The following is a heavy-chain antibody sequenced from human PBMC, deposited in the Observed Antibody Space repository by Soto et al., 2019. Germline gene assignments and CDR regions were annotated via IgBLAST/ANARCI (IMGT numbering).Heavy chain of an antibody. V-gene: IGHV1-18*01. CDR1: GYTFTSYG. CDR3: ARDRYNLNYGLDAFDI. Sequence: QVQLVQSGAEVKKPGASVKVSCKASGYTFTSYGISWVRQAPGQGLEWMGWISAYNGKPNDAQKLKGRVTMTTDTSTSTAYMELRSLRSDDTAVYYCARDRYNLNYGLDAFDIWGQGTMVTVSS. D-gene: IGHD1-7*01. J-gene: IGHJ3*02. CDR2: ISAYNGKP.